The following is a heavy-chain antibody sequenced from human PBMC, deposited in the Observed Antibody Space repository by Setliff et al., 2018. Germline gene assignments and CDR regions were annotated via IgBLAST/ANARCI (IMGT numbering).Heavy chain of an antibody. J-gene: IGHJ4*01. CDR3: ASGLGFDY. D-gene: IGHD7-27*01. V-gene: IGHV4-39*07. Sequence: SETLSLTCTVSGGSISTSSYWGWIRQPPGKGLEWIGSIYNSGYTHYKPSLQSRATISVDTSKSQFSLNLSNVTAADTAVYYCASGLGFDYWGPGSLVTVSS. CDR2: IYNSGYT. CDR1: GGSISTSSY.